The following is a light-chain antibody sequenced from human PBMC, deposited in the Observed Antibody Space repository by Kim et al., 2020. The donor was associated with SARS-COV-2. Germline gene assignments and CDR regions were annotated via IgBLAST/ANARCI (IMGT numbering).Light chain of an antibody. CDR2: SNN. Sequence: QSVLTQPPSASRTPGQRVTISCSGSISNIGTNTVNWYQQLPGTAPKLLIYSNNQRPSGVPDRFSGSKSGTSASLAISGLQSDDEADYYCAAWDDSRTVLFGGGTQLTVL. J-gene: IGLJ2*01. CDR3: AAWDDSRTVL. CDR1: ISNIGTNT. V-gene: IGLV1-44*01.